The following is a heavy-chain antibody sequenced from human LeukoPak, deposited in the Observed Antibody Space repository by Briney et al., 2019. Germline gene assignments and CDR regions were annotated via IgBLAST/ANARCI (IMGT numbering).Heavy chain of an antibody. CDR2: ISSSSSYI. Sequence: GGSLRLSCAASGFTFSSYSMNWVRQAPGKGLEWVSSISSSSSYIYYADSVKGRFTISRDNAKNSLYLQMNSLRAEDTAVYYCARDKIAAAGPTFFRYWGQGTLVTVSS. J-gene: IGHJ4*02. V-gene: IGHV3-21*01. CDR1: GFTFSSYS. CDR3: ARDKIAAAGPTFFRY. D-gene: IGHD6-13*01.